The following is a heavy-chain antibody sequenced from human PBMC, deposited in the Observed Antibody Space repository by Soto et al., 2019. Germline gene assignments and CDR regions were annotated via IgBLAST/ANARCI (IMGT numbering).Heavy chain of an antibody. CDR2: ISGSGGST. CDR1: GFTFSSYA. CDR3: AKDELQEYRGYVFFDY. J-gene: IGHJ4*02. Sequence: PGGSLRLSCAASGFTFSSYAMSWVRQAPGKGLEWVSAISGSGGSTYYADSVKGRFTISRDNSKNTLYLQMNSLRAEDTAVYYCAKDELQEYRGYVFFDYWCQGPLFTVSS. V-gene: IGHV3-23*01. D-gene: IGHD5-12*01.